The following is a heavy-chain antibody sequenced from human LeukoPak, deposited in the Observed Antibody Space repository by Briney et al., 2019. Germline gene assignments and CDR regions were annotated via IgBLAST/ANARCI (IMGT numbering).Heavy chain of an antibody. Sequence: PGRSLRLSCAASGFTFSSYGMNWVRQAPGKGLEWVAVISDDGSDKYYGDSVQGRFTISRDDSENTLFLEMKSLRAEDTAVYYCVPSFSGSFVWGQGTRVTVSA. J-gene: IGHJ4*02. D-gene: IGHD3-10*01. CDR2: ISDDGSDK. V-gene: IGHV3-30*03. CDR3: VPSFSGSFV. CDR1: GFTFSSYG.